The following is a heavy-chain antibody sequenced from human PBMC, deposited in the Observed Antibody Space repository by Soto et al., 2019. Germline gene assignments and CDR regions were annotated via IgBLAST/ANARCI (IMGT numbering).Heavy chain of an antibody. D-gene: IGHD4-17*01. Sequence: ELHLVESGGGLVKPGGSLRLSCAASGFTFPGSSMNWVRQAPGKGLEWVSTISDGADSAYYVDSVKGRFTISRDNSKKTLYLQMNSLRAEDSAVYYCARPYGGKIGDAPDLWGPGTMVTVSS. J-gene: IGHJ3*01. CDR1: GFTFPGSS. V-gene: IGHV3-23*04. CDR2: ISDGADSA. CDR3: ARPYGGKIGDAPDL.